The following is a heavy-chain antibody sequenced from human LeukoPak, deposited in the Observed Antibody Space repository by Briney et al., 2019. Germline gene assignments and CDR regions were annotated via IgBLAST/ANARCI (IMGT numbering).Heavy chain of an antibody. V-gene: IGHV4-31*03. J-gene: IGHJ5*02. D-gene: IGHD5-18*01. CDR1: GGSISSGGYY. CDR3: ARDRSDTAMVKPYNWFDP. CDR2: IYYSGST. Sequence: PSETLSLTCTVSGGSISSGGYYWSWLRQHPGKGLEWIGYIYYSGSTYYNPSLKSRVTISVDTSKNQFSLKLSSVTAADTAVYYCARDRSDTAMVKPYNWFDPWGQGTLVTVSS.